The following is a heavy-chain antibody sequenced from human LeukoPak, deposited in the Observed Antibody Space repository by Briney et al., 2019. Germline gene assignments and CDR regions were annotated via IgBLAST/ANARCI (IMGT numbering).Heavy chain of an antibody. CDR1: GFTFSSYG. J-gene: IGHJ4*02. CDR3: AKDSPDSSGYFDPGAEHYYFDY. V-gene: IGHV3-30*18. Sequence: GGSLRLSCAASGFTFSSYGMHWVRQAPGKGLEGVAVISYDGSNKYYADSVKGRFTISRDNSKNTLYLQMNSLRAEDTAVYYCAKDSPDSSGYFDPGAEHYYFDYWGQGTLVTVSS. D-gene: IGHD3-22*01. CDR2: ISYDGSNK.